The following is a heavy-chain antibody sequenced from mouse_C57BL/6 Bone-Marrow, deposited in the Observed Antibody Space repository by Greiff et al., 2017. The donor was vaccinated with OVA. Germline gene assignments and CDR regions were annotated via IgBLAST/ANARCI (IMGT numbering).Heavy chain of an antibody. CDR1: GFTFSSYG. V-gene: IGHV5-6*01. Sequence: EVMLVESGGDLVKPGGSLKLSCAASGFTFSSYGMSWVRQTPDKRLEWVATISSGGSYTYYPDSVKGRFTISRDNAKNTLYLQMSSLKSEDTAMYYCARHAWTSFDYWGQVTTLTVSS. CDR3: ARHAWTSFDY. J-gene: IGHJ2*01. CDR2: ISSGGSYT.